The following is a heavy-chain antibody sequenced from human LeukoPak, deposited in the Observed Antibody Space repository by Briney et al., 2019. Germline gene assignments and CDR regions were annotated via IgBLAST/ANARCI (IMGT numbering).Heavy chain of an antibody. CDR3: ARVGAPPSNYRYYYYYMDV. V-gene: IGHV4-59*01. Sequence: PSETLSLTCTVSGGSISSYYWSWIRQPPGKGLEWIGYIYYSGSTNYNPFLKSRVTISVDTSKNQFSLKLSSVTAADTAVYYCARVGAPPSNYRYYYYYMDVWGKGTTVTVSS. J-gene: IGHJ6*03. D-gene: IGHD4-11*01. CDR1: GGSISSYY. CDR2: IYYSGST.